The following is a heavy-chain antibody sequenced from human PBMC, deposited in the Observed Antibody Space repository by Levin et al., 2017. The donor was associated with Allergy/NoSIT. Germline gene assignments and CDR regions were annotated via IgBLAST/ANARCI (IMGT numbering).Heavy chain of an antibody. CDR1: GYTFTSYG. J-gene: IGHJ6*02. D-gene: IGHD6-19*01. CDR2: ISAYNGNT. Sequence: ASVKVSCKASGYTFTSYGISWVRQAPGQGLEWMGWISAYNGNTNYAQKLQGRVTMTTDTSTSTAYMELRSLRSDDTAVYYCAREGSGWSYYYGMDVWGQGTTVTVSS. V-gene: IGHV1-18*01. CDR3: AREGSGWSYYYGMDV.